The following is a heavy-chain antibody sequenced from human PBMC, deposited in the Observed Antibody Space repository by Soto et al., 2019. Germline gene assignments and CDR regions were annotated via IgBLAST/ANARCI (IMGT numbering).Heavy chain of an antibody. CDR2: IYYSGST. CDR1: GGSISSSSYY. CDR3: ARLIADYHFDY. V-gene: IGHV4-39*01. D-gene: IGHD3-22*01. J-gene: IGHJ4*02. Sequence: SETLSLTCTVSGGSISSSSYYWGWIRQPPGKGLEWIGSIYYSGSTYYNPSLKSRVTISVDTSKNQFSLKLSSVTAADTAVYYCARLIADYHFDYWGQGTLVTVSS.